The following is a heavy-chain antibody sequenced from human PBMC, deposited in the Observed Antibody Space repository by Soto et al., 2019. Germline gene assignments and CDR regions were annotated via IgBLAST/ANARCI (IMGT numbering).Heavy chain of an antibody. D-gene: IGHD2-8*01. J-gene: IGHJ6*02. CDR1: GYSFTDYH. Sequence: ASVKVSCKASGYSFTDYHIHWVRQAPGQGLEWLGRINPKSGGTSTAQKFQGWVTLTTDTSISTASMELTRLTSDDTAIYYCARGDSTDCSNGVCSFFYNHDMDVWGQGTTVTVSS. CDR2: INPKSGGT. CDR3: ARGDSTDCSNGVCSFFYNHDMDV. V-gene: IGHV1-2*04.